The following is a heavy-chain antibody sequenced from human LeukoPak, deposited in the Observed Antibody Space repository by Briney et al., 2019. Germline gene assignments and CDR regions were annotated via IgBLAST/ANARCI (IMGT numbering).Heavy chain of an antibody. Sequence: GSLGLSCAASGFTFSSYWVNWVRQAPGKGLVWVSRIASDGSSTTYADSVKGRFSISRDNAKNTLYLQMNSLRVEDTAVYYCARGRPHGNDYWGQGTLVTVSS. CDR1: GFTFSSYW. CDR2: IASDGSST. D-gene: IGHD4-23*01. V-gene: IGHV3-74*01. J-gene: IGHJ4*02. CDR3: ARGRPHGNDY.